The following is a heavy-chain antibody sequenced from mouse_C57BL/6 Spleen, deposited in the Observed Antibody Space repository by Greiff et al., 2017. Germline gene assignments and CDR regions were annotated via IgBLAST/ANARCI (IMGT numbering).Heavy chain of an antibody. Sequence: QVQLKQPGAELVKPGASVKLSCKASGYTFTSYWMHWVKQRPGQGLEWIGMIHPNSGSTNYNEKFKSKATLTVDKSSSTAYMQLSSLTSEDSAVYYCARTITTVPFYAMDYWGQGTSVTVSS. J-gene: IGHJ4*01. CDR2: IHPNSGST. D-gene: IGHD1-1*01. CDR3: ARTITTVPFYAMDY. V-gene: IGHV1-64*01. CDR1: GYTFTSYW.